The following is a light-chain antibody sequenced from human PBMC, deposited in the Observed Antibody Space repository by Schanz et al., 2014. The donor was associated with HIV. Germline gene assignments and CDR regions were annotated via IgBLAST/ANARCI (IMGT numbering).Light chain of an antibody. J-gene: IGLJ2*01. CDR2: EVN. Sequence: QSALTQPASVSGSPGQSITISCTGTSSDVGGYNYVSWYQQHPGKAPKVMIYEVNKRPSGVPDRFSGSKSGTSASLAITGLQAEDEADYYCGTWDSSLSAVVFGGGTKLTVL. CDR1: SSDVGGYNY. V-gene: IGLV2-14*01. CDR3: GTWDSSLSAVV.